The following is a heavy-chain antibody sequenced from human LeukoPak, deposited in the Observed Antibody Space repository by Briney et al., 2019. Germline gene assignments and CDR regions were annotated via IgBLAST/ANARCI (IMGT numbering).Heavy chain of an antibody. J-gene: IGHJ6*03. CDR1: GFIFSSYA. D-gene: IGHD1-26*01. CDR2: VNSNGGST. Sequence: GGSLRLSCAASGFIFSSYAMHWVSQAPGKGLEYVSAVNSNGGSTYYANSVKGRFTISRDNSKNTLYLQMGSLRAEDMAVYYCARVGATSYYYYYMDVWGKGTTVTVSS. V-gene: IGHV3-64*01. CDR3: ARVGATSYYYYYMDV.